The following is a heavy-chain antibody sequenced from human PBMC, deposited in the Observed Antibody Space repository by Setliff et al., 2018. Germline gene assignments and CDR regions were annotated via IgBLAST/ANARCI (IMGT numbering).Heavy chain of an antibody. J-gene: IGHJ3*02. V-gene: IGHV4-38-2*01. CDR2: IYHSGST. CDR1: GYSISSGYY. D-gene: IGHD3-22*01. CDR3: ARSGYYSIDAFDI. Sequence: SETLSLTCAVSGYSISSGYYWGWIRQPPGKGLEWIGSIYHSGSTYYNPSLKSRVTISVDTSKNQFSLKLNSVTAADTAVYYCARSGYYSIDAFDIWGQGTMVTVSS.